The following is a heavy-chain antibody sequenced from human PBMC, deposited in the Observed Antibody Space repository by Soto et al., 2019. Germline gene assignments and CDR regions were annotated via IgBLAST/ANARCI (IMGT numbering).Heavy chain of an antibody. Sequence: QVQLVESGGGVVQPGRSLRLSCAASGFTFSSYAMHWVRQAPGKGLEWVAVISYDGSNKYYADSVKGRFTISRDNSKNTLYLQMNSLRAEDTAVYYCARDWRLSEWELSYYFDYWGQGTLVTVSS. V-gene: IGHV3-30-3*01. CDR2: ISYDGSNK. CDR3: ARDWRLSEWELSYYFDY. D-gene: IGHD3-16*02. CDR1: GFTFSSYA. J-gene: IGHJ4*02.